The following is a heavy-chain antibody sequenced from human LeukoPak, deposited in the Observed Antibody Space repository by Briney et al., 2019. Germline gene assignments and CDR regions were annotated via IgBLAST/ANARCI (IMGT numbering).Heavy chain of an antibody. CDR1: GSTFTSYG. CDR2: ISAYNGNT. Sequence: ASVKVSCKASGSTFTSYGISWVRQAPGQGLEWMGWISAYNGNTNYAQKLQGRVTMTTDTSTSTAYMELRSLRSDDTAVYYCARDPHYDSSGYYYVVRYFDYWGQGTLVTVSS. V-gene: IGHV1-18*01. J-gene: IGHJ4*02. D-gene: IGHD3-22*01. CDR3: ARDPHYDSSGYYYVVRYFDY.